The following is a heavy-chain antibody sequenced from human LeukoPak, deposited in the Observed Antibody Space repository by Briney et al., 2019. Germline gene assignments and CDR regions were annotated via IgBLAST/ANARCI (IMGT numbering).Heavy chain of an antibody. V-gene: IGHV3-66*02. CDR3: ARDSLSGSYYDP. CDR2: IYSGGST. Sequence: GGSLRLSCAAPGFTVSRNYMSWVRQAPGKGLEWVSVIYSGGSTYYADSVKGRFTISRDNSKNTLYLQMNSLRAEDTAVYYCARDSLSGSYYDPWGQGTLVTVSS. D-gene: IGHD1-26*01. J-gene: IGHJ5*02. CDR1: GFTVSRNY.